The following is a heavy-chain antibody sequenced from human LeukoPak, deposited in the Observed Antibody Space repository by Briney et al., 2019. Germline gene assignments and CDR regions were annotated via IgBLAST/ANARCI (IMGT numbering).Heavy chain of an antibody. CDR1: GFTFRSHA. V-gene: IGHV3-23*01. CDR3: AKDFRIGYSAHFDY. D-gene: IGHD2-21*01. J-gene: IGHJ4*02. CDR2: IYENGGTT. Sequence: GRSLRLSCVGSGFTFRSHAMSWVRQAPEKGLEFVSGIYENGGTTYYADSVKGRFSISRDNSKNTLYLQMDSLRDEDTAVYYCAKDFRIGYSAHFDYWGQGALVTVSS.